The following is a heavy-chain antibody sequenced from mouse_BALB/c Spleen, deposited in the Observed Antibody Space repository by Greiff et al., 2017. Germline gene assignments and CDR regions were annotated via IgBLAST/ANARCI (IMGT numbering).Heavy chain of an antibody. J-gene: IGHJ4*01. V-gene: IGHV3-2*02. CDR2: ISYSGST. CDR3: ASGLLLYGNYVYYAMDY. CDR1: GYSITSDYA. Sequence: EVQLQESGPGLVKPSQSLSLTCTVTGYSITSDYAWNWIRQFPGNKLEWMGYISYSGSTSYNPSLKSRISITRDTSKNQFFLQLNSVTTEDTATYYCASGLLLYGNYVYYAMDYWGQGTSVTVSS. D-gene: IGHD2-1*01.